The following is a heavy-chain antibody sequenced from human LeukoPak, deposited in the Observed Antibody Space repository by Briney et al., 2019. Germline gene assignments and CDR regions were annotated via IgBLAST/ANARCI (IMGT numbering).Heavy chain of an antibody. CDR1: GFTFSSYG. CDR3: AKDFLLRMAVAIDY. CDR2: ISYDGSNK. Sequence: PGRSLRLSCVASGFTFSSYGMHWVRQAPGKGLEWVAVISYDGSNKYYADSVKGRFTISRDNSKNTLYLQMNSLRAEDTAVYYCAKDFLLRMAVAIDYWGQGTLVTVSS. V-gene: IGHV3-30*18. D-gene: IGHD6-19*01. J-gene: IGHJ4*02.